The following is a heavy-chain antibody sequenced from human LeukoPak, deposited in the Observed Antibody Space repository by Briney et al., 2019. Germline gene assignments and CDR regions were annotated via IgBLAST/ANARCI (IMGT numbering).Heavy chain of an antibody. CDR1: GFTFSSYS. V-gene: IGHV3-21*01. CDR2: TSSSSSYI. Sequence: SGGSLRLSCAASGFTFSSYSMNWVRQAPGKGLEWVSSTSSSSSYIYYADSVKGRFTISRDNAKNSLYLQMNSLRAEDTAVYYCARLDIVVVVAALDYWGQGTLVTVSS. D-gene: IGHD2-15*01. J-gene: IGHJ4*02. CDR3: ARLDIVVVVAALDY.